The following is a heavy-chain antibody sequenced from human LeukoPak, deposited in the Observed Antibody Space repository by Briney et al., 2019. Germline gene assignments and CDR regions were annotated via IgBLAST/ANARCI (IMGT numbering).Heavy chain of an antibody. D-gene: IGHD1-26*01. Sequence: PSETLSLTSAASGVTMSTYYWTRIPQPPGMGLKGLAYIYYSVSTNYKPSLKSRVTISVDTSKNQFSQKLSSVTAADTAVYYCAGDIVGATLKSYWGQGTLVTVSS. J-gene: IGHJ4*02. CDR1: GVTMSTYY. CDR3: AGDIVGATLKSY. CDR2: IYYSVST. V-gene: IGHV4-59*01.